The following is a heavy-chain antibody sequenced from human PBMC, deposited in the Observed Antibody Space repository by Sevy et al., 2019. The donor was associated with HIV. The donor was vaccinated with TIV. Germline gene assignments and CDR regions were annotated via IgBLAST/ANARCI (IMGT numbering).Heavy chain of an antibody. V-gene: IGHV1-18*01. CDR3: ASRSGYYDSSGYSFDY. Sequence: ASVKVSCKASGYTFTSYGISWVRQAPGQGLEWMGWISAYNGNTNYAQKLQGRVTMTTDTSTSTAYMELRRLRSDDTAVYYCASRSGYYDSSGYSFDYWGQGTLVTVSS. J-gene: IGHJ4*02. CDR2: ISAYNGNT. CDR1: GYTFTSYG. D-gene: IGHD3-22*01.